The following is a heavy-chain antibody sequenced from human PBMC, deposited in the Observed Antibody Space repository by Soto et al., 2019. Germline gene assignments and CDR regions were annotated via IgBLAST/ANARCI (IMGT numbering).Heavy chain of an antibody. J-gene: IGHJ5*02. Sequence: EVQLVESGGGLVKPGGSLRLSCAASGFSFSSYSMNWVRQAPGKGLEWVASISSSRSYIYYADSVKGRFTIARDNAKKSLYLQMNSLRAEDTAVYYCARDYCSSTSCYYPWGQGDLVTVSS. CDR3: ARDYCSSTSCYYP. V-gene: IGHV3-21*01. CDR1: GFSFSSYS. D-gene: IGHD2-2*01. CDR2: ISSSRSYI.